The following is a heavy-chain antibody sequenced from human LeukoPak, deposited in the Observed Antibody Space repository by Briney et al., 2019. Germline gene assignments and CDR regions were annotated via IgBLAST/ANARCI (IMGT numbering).Heavy chain of an antibody. D-gene: IGHD6-13*01. CDR2: INHSGST. V-gene: IGHV4-34*01. J-gene: IGHJ1*01. Sequence: SETLSLTCAVYGGSFSGYYWSWIRQPPGKGLEWIGEINHSGSTNYNPSLKSRVTISVDTSKNQLSLKLSSVTAADTAVYYCARVAAGIGFFQHWGQGTLVAVCS. CDR3: ARVAAGIGFFQH. CDR1: GGSFSGYY.